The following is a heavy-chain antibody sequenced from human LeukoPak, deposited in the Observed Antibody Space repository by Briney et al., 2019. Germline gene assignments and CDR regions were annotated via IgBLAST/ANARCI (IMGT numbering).Heavy chain of an antibody. CDR2: FDPEDGET. CDR1: GYTLTELS. D-gene: IGHD2-2*01. J-gene: IGHJ4*02. Sequence: GASVKVSCKVSGYTLTELSMHWVRQAPGKGLEWMGGFDPEDGETIYAQKFQGRVTMTEDTSTDTAYMELSSLRSEDTAVYYCATATPAAKGGGFDYRGQGTLVTVSS. CDR3: ATATPAAKGGGFDY. V-gene: IGHV1-24*01.